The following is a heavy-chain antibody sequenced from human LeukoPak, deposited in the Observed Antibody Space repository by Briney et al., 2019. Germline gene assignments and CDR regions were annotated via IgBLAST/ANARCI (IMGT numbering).Heavy chain of an antibody. V-gene: IGHV5-51*01. CDR1: GSSFTSYW. CDR2: IYPGDSDT. D-gene: IGHD3-22*01. Sequence: GESLKISCKGSGSSFTSYWIGWVRQLPGKGLQWMGIIYPGDSDTRYSPSFQGQVTISADKSISTAYLQWSSLKASDTAMYYCAKLYDSSGYQGGYFDYWGQGTLVTVSS. J-gene: IGHJ4*02. CDR3: AKLYDSSGYQGGYFDY.